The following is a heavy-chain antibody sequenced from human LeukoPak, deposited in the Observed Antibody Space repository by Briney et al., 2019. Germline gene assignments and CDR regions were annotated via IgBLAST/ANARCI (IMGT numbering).Heavy chain of an antibody. CDR3: ARDHRVLDY. J-gene: IGHJ4*02. D-gene: IGHD3-3*01. Sequence: PSETLSLTCTVSGGSISSHYWSWIRQPPGKGLEWLGYISYSGRTNYNPSLKSRVPISVDTSKNQFSLNLSSVTAADTAVYYCARDHRVLDYWGQGTLVTVSS. V-gene: IGHV4-59*11. CDR2: ISYSGRT. CDR1: GGSISSHY.